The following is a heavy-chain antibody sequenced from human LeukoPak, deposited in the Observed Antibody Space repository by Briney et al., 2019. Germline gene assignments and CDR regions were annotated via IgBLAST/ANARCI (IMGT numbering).Heavy chain of an antibody. J-gene: IGHJ4*02. Sequence: GGSLRLSCAASGFTFSSYTMSWVPQAPGKGLEWVSAISHTSEYTYHADPVKGRFTISRDNSKNTLYLQMNSLRAEDTAMYYCAKGSSAGRPYYFDYWGQGTLVTVSS. CDR3: AKGSSAGRPYYFDY. V-gene: IGHV3-23*01. CDR2: ISHTSEYT. D-gene: IGHD3-10*01. CDR1: GFTFSSYT.